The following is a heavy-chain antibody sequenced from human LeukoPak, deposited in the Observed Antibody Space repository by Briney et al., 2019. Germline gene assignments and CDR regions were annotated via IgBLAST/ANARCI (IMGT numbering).Heavy chain of an antibody. D-gene: IGHD6-6*01. J-gene: IGHJ4*02. CDR3: ARHTRIAARPH. Sequence: PSETLSLTCTVSGGSISSSSYYWGWIRQPPGKGLEWIGSIYYSGSTYYNPSLKSRVTISVDTSKNQFSLKLSSVTAADTAVYYGARHTRIAARPHWGQGTLVTVSS. V-gene: IGHV4-39*01. CDR1: GGSISSSSYY. CDR2: IYYSGST.